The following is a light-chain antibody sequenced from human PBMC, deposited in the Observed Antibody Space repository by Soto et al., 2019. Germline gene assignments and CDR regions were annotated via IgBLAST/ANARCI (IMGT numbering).Light chain of an antibody. CDR3: QQFNNWPPWT. CDR2: GAS. CDR1: QSVRNSY. J-gene: IGKJ1*01. Sequence: ENVLTQSPGTLSLSPGERATLSCRASQSVRNSYLAWYQQKPGQAPRLLIYGASTRAAGIPDRFSGSGSGTEFTLTISGLQSDDFAVYYCQQFNNWPPWTFGQGTKVDIK. V-gene: IGKV3-15*01.